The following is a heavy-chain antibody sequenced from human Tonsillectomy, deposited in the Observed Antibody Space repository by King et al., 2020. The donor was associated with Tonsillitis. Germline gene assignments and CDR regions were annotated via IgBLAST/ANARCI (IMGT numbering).Heavy chain of an antibody. D-gene: IGHD2-15*01. V-gene: IGHV4-4*07. CDR1: GDSFSSYY. CDR2: INTSGST. Sequence: QLQESGPGLVKPSETLSLTCSVSGDSFSSYYWSWFRQPAGKGLEGIGRINTSGSTNYNPSLKSRVTMSVDMSKNQFSLKLTSVTAADTAVYYCARDLYVGYPWGQGTLVTVSS. J-gene: IGHJ5*02. CDR3: ARDLYVGYP.